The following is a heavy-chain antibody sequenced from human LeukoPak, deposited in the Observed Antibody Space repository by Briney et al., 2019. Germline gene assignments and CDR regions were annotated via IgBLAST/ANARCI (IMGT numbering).Heavy chain of an antibody. J-gene: IGHJ4*02. D-gene: IGHD3-22*01. CDR3: ARGSXGYXFDY. CDR1: GYTFTSYD. CDR2: MNPNSGNT. V-gene: IGHV1-8*01. Sequence: ASVKVSCKASGYTFTSYDINWVRQATGQGLEWMGWMNPNSGNTGYAQKLQGRITMTTDTSTSTAYMELRSLRSDDTAVYYCARGSXGYXFDYWGQGTLVTVS.